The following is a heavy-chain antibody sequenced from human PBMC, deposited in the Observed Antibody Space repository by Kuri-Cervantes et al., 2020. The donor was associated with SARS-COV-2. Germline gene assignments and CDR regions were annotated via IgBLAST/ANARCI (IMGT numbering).Heavy chain of an antibody. CDR3: ARLGGYRSGYNLFDP. Sequence: SCAVSGVPVTGGSYSWAWSRQPAGEGLEWIGEVNHNGGANYNPSLRSWVTISVDPSKAQFSLNLISVTAADTAVYYCARLGGYRSGYNLFDPWGQGTMVTVSS. CDR1: GVPVTGGSYS. CDR2: VNHNGGA. D-gene: IGHD5-18*01. J-gene: IGHJ5*02. V-gene: IGHV4-61*10.